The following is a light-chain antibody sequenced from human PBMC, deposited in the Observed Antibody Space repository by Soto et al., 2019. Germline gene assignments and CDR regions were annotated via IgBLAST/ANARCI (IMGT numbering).Light chain of an antibody. CDR1: QSVSTN. Sequence: RVMTQSPATLSLSPGERATLSCGASQSVSTNVAWYQQKPGQAPRLLIYGASTRATDIPARFSGSGSGTDFTLTISILQSEDFAVYYCQQYNNWPPWTFGQGTKVDIK. J-gene: IGKJ1*01. V-gene: IGKV3-15*01. CDR3: QQYNNWPPWT. CDR2: GAS.